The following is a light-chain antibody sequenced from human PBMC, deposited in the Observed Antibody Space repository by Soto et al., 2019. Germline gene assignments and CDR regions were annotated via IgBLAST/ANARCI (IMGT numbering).Light chain of an antibody. J-gene: IGLJ6*01. Sequence: QSVLAQPASVSGSPGQSITISCTGTSGFVGSFSLVSWYQQHPGKAPKVMISEGHRRPSGVPDRFSGSKSGNTASLTISGLQSEDEADYYCTSYTPTGALVFGSGTKVTVL. CDR3: TSYTPTGALV. CDR1: SGFVGSFSL. CDR2: EGH. V-gene: IGLV2-14*02.